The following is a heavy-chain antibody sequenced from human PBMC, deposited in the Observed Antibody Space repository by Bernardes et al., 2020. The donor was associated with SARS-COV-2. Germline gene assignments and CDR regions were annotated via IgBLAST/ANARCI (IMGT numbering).Heavy chain of an antibody. CDR3: TQFGEFSP. CDR1: GFSVTSNF. J-gene: IGHJ5*02. CDR2: IYTGGTT. V-gene: IGHV3-66*02. D-gene: IGHD3-10*01. Sequence: GGSLRLSCVASGFSVTSNFMSWVRQPPGKGLEWVSLIYTGGTTYYADSVKDRFTISRDDSKNTLYLQMSSLRPEDTAVYYCTQFGEFSPWGQGTLVTVSS.